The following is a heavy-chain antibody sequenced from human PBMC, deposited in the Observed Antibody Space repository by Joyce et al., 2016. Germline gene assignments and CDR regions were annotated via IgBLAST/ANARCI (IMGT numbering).Heavy chain of an antibody. CDR1: GLPFSYAW. D-gene: IGHD3-10*01. CDR3: TTEGYYYGSRSWP. CDR2: VKSETDGGTT. V-gene: IGHV3-15*01. Sequence: AASGLPFSYAWMNWVRQVPGKGLEWVGRVKSETDGGTTDYAAPVKGRFTISRDDSKNTLFLQMNSLKTEDTAVYYCTTEGYYYGSRSWPWGQGTLVTVSS. J-gene: IGHJ5*02.